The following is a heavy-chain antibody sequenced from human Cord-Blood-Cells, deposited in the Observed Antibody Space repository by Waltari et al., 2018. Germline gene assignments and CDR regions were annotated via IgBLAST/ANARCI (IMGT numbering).Heavy chain of an antibody. Sequence: QVQLVESGGGVVQPGRSLRLSCAGSGFPFRSYGMHWVRQAPGKGLEWVAVIWYDGSNKYYADSVKGRFTISRDNSKNTLYLQMNSLRAEDTAVYYCARDARSIAALDYWGQGTLVTVSS. CDR3: ARDARSIAALDY. V-gene: IGHV3-33*08. CDR1: GFPFRSYG. J-gene: IGHJ4*02. D-gene: IGHD6-25*01. CDR2: IWYDGSNK.